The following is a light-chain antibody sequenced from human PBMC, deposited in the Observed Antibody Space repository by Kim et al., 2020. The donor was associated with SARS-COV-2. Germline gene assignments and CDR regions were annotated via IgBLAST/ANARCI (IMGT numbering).Light chain of an antibody. Sequence: EIVMTQSPATLSVSPGDTATLSCRASQSVSSNLAWYQLKPGRAPTLLIYGASTRATGIPARFSGSGSGTEFTLTITSLQSGDFALYYCHQYNDWPPGDTFGQGTKLEL. J-gene: IGKJ2*01. CDR2: GAS. CDR3: HQYNDWPPGDT. CDR1: QSVSSN. V-gene: IGKV3-15*01.